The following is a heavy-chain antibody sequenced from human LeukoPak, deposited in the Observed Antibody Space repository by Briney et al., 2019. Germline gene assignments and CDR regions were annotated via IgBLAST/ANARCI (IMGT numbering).Heavy chain of an antibody. CDR3: DYGDYYFDY. Sequence: GGSLRLSCAASGFTFSSFGMSWVRQAPGKGLEWVAIISYDGSNEYYADSVKGRFTISRDNSKNTLYLQMNSLRAEDTVVYYCDYGDYYFDYWGQGTLVTVSS. V-gene: IGHV3-30*03. CDR1: GFTFSSFG. CDR2: ISYDGSNE. D-gene: IGHD4-17*01. J-gene: IGHJ4*02.